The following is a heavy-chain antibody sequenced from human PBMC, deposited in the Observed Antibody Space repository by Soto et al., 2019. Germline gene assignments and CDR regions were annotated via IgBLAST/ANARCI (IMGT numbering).Heavy chain of an antibody. J-gene: IGHJ5*02. Sequence: SETLSLTCAVYGGSFSGYYWSWIRQPPGKGLEWIGEINHSGSTNYSPSLKSRVTISVDTSKNQFSLKLSSVTAADTAVYYCAGAYYDFWSGLRTHWFDPWGQGTLVTVSS. CDR1: GGSFSGYY. CDR2: INHSGST. D-gene: IGHD3-3*01. CDR3: AGAYYDFWSGLRTHWFDP. V-gene: IGHV4-34*01.